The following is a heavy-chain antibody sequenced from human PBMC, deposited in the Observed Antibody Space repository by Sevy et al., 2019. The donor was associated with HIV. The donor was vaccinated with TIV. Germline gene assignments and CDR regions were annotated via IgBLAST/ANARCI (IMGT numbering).Heavy chain of an antibody. D-gene: IGHD6-19*01. CDR2: INPNSGGT. CDR1: GYTFTGYY. V-gene: IGHV1-2*02. Sequence: ASVKVSCKASGYTFTGYYMHWVRQAPGQGLEWMGWINPNSGGTNYAQKFQGRVTMTRDTSISTAYMELGRLRSDDTAVYYCARTGDSQWLPDYWGQGTLVTVSS. J-gene: IGHJ4*02. CDR3: ARTGDSQWLPDY.